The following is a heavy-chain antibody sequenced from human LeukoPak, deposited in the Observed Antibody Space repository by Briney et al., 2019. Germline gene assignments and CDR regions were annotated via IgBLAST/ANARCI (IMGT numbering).Heavy chain of an antibody. Sequence: GGSLRLSCAASGFTFSNYWMHWVRQAPGKGLVWVSRINSDGINTSYADSVKGRFTISRDDAKNTLNLQMNSLRAEDTAVYYCARDLGQYYDTSDNWFDPWGQGTLVTVSS. CDR1: GFTFSNYW. V-gene: IGHV3-74*01. CDR2: INSDGINT. J-gene: IGHJ5*02. D-gene: IGHD3-22*01. CDR3: ARDLGQYYDTSDNWFDP.